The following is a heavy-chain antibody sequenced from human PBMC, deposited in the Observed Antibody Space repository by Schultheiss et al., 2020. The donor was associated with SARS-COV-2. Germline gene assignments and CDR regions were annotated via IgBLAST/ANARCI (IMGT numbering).Heavy chain of an antibody. CDR2: MNPNSGNT. CDR1: GGTFSSYA. Sequence: ASVKVSCKASGGTFSSYAISWVRQAPGQGLEWMGWMNPNSGNTGYAQKFQGRVTITRNTSISTAYMELSSLRSEDTAVYYCARGSMYSSSLDYWGQGTLVTVSS. J-gene: IGHJ4*02. D-gene: IGHD6-13*01. CDR3: ARGSMYSSSLDY. V-gene: IGHV1-8*03.